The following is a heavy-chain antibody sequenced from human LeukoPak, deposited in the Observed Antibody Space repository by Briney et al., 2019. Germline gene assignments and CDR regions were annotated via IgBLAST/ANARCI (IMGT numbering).Heavy chain of an antibody. CDR1: GFTFSAQA. CDR2: ISGRGGTT. D-gene: IGHD2-2*01. V-gene: IGHV3-23*01. CDR3: AKGGYCGGTNCYFYYMDV. J-gene: IGHJ6*03. Sequence: GGSLRLSCAASGFTFSAQAMTWVRQVPGKGLEWVSGISGRGGTTYSADYLKGRFTVSRDNSKNTLYLQMNDLRAEDTAEYFCAKGGYCGGTNCYFYYMDVWGKGTTVTVSS.